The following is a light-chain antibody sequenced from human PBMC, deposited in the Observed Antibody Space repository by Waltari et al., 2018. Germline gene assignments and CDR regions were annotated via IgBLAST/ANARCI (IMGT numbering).Light chain of an antibody. Sequence: QSALTQPRSVSGSPGQSVPISCTGTSSDVGGYNYVSWYQQHPGKAPKLIVYDVSKRPSGVPDRFSGSKSGNTASLTISGLQAEDEADYYCCSYADTYTFEVFGGGTKLTVL. J-gene: IGLJ2*01. CDR3: CSYADTYTFEV. V-gene: IGLV2-11*01. CDR2: DVS. CDR1: SSDVGGYNY.